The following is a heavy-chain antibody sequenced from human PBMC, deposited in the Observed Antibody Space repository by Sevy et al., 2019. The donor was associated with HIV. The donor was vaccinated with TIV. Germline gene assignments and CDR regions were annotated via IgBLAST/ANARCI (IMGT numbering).Heavy chain of an antibody. D-gene: IGHD2-8*01. CDR2: VSFGCGRI. J-gene: IGHJ4*02. CDR3: AREGCTKPHDY. Sequence: GGSLRLSCAASGFTFSKYSMSWVRQAPGKGLEWVSTVSFGCGRINYADSVKGRFTISRDDSKNTLYLQMNSLRAEDTAVYYCAREGCTKPHDYWGQGTLVTVSS. V-gene: IGHV3-23*01. CDR1: GFTFSKYS.